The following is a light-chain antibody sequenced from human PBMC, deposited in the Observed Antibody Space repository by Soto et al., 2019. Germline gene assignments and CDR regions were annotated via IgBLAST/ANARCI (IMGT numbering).Light chain of an antibody. Sequence: QAVVTQPRSVSGSPGQSVTISCTGTSNDVGSYNYVSWYQQHPGKAPRLIIYDVSERPSGVPDRFSGSKSGNTASLTISGLQAEDEADYYCCSYAGNSIVIFGGGTKVTVL. CDR1: SNDVGSYNY. CDR2: DVS. CDR3: CSYAGNSIVI. V-gene: IGLV2-11*01. J-gene: IGLJ2*01.